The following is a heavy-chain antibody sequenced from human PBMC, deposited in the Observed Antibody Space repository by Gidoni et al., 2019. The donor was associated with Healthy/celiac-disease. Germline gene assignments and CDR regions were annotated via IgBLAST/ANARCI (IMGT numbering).Heavy chain of an antibody. CDR3: ARGSTYYDFWSGYSHGYYFDY. CDR2: IYYSGST. CDR1: GGSISSYD. D-gene: IGHD3-3*01. V-gene: IGHV4-59*01. Sequence: QVQLQESGPGLVKPSETLSLTCTVSGGSISSYDWSWIRQPPGKGLEWIGYIYYSGSTNYNPSLKSRVTISVDTSKNQFSLKLSSVTAADTAVYYCARGSTYYDFWSGYSHGYYFDYWGQGTLVTVSS. J-gene: IGHJ4*02.